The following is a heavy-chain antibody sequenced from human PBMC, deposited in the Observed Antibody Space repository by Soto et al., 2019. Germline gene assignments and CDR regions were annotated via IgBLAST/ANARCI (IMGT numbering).Heavy chain of an antibody. D-gene: IGHD6-13*01. V-gene: IGHV4-4*02. CDR3: ARRRVAAAGNWFDP. CDR1: SGSISSSNW. Sequence: SETLSLTCAVSSGSISSSNWWSWVRQPPGKGLEWIGEIYHSGSTNYNPSLKSRVTISVDKSKNQFSLKLSSVTAADTAVYYCARRRVAAAGNWFDPWGQGTLVTVS. CDR2: IYHSGST. J-gene: IGHJ5*02.